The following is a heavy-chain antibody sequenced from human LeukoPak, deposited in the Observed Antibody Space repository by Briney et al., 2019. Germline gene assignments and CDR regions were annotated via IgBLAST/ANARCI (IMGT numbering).Heavy chain of an antibody. D-gene: IGHD3-22*01. Sequence: PGGSLRLSCAASGFTFSSYSMNWVRQAPGKGLEWVSSISSSSSYIYYADSVKGRFTISRDSAKNSLYLQMNSLRAEDTAVYYCARVPSQYYYDSSGYYLDYWGQGTLVTVSS. CDR1: GFTFSSYS. CDR2: ISSSSSYI. CDR3: ARVPSQYYYDSSGYYLDY. V-gene: IGHV3-21*01. J-gene: IGHJ4*02.